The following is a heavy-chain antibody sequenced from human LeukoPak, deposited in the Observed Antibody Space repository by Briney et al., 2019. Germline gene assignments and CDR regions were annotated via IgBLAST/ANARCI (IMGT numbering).Heavy chain of an antibody. D-gene: IGHD1/OR15-1a*01. Sequence: GASVKVSCKASGYTFTGNYMRWVRQAPGQGLEWMGWINPNRGGTNYAQKFQGRVTMTRDTSISTAYMELSRLRSDDTAVYYCAKKLGLGTYDYWGQGTLVTVSS. CDR1: GYTFTGNY. J-gene: IGHJ4*02. V-gene: IGHV1-2*02. CDR2: INPNRGGT. CDR3: AKKLGLGTYDY.